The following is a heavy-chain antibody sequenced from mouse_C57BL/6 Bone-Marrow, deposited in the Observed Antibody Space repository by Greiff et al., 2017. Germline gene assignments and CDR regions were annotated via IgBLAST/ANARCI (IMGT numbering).Heavy chain of an antibody. J-gene: IGHJ2*01. V-gene: IGHV1-61*01. CDR2: IYPSDSET. CDR3: ARGVGWYFDY. CDR1: GYTFTSYW. Sequence: QVQLQQPGAELVRPGSSVKLSCKASGYTFTSYWMDWVKQRPGQDLEWIGNIYPSDSETHYNQKFKDKATLTVDKSSSTAYMQLSSLTSEDSAVYYCARGVGWYFDYWCQGTTLTVSS. D-gene: IGHD1-1*02.